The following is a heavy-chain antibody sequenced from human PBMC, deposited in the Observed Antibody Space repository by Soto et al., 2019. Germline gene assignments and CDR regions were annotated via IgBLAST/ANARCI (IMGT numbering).Heavy chain of an antibody. CDR1: GFIFSTYA. J-gene: IGHJ4*02. CDR3: TRGRGYNYGYGDY. V-gene: IGHV3-33*01. D-gene: IGHD5-18*01. Sequence: GGSLRLSCAASGFIFSTYAMHWVRQAPGKGLEWVAVIWYDGSHKYYADSVTGRFTISRDNSKNTLYLQMNSLRAEDTAVYYCTRGRGYNYGYGDYWGQGTPVTVSS. CDR2: IWYDGSHK.